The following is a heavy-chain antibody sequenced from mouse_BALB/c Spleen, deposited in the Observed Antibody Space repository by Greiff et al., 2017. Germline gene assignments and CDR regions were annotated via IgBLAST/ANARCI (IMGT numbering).Heavy chain of an antibody. V-gene: IGHV5-17*02. Sequence: DVKLVESGGGLVQPGGSRKLSCAASGFTFSSFGMHWVRQAPEKGLEWVAYISSGSSTIYYADTVKGRFTISRDNPKNTLFLQMTSLRSEDTAMYYCARSTTALDYWGQGTTLTVSS. CDR2: ISSGSSTI. D-gene: IGHD1-2*01. CDR3: ARSTTALDY. J-gene: IGHJ2*01. CDR1: GFTFSSFG.